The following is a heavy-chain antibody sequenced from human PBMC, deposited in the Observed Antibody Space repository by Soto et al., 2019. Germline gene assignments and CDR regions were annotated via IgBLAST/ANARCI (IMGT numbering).Heavy chain of an antibody. J-gene: IGHJ6*02. CDR3: ASLLGFWNGMDV. CDR1: GFTFSSYA. V-gene: IGHV3-23*01. CDR2: ISGSGGST. D-gene: IGHD3-3*01. Sequence: GGSLRLSCAASGFTFSSYAMSWVRQAPGKGLEWVSAISGSGGSTYYADSVKGRFTISRDNSKNTLYLQMNSLRAEDTAVYYCASLLGFWNGMDVWGQGTTVTVSS.